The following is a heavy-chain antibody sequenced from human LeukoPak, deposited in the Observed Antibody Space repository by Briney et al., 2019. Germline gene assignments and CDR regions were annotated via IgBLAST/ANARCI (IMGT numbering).Heavy chain of an antibody. CDR2: IYHSGST. D-gene: IGHD6-19*01. J-gene: IGHJ4*02. Sequence: SETLSLTCTVSGGSISSGGYYWSWIRQPPGKGLEWIGYIYHSGSTYYNPSLKSRVTISVDRSKNQFSLKLSSVTAADTAVYYCARGVGSSGWYGSYWGQGTLVTVSS. CDR3: ARGVGSSGWYGSY. V-gene: IGHV4-30-2*01. CDR1: GGSISSGGYY.